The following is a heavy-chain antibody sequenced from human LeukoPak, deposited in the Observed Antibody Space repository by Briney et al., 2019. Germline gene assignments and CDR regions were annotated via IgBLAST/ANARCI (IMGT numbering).Heavy chain of an antibody. CDR1: GGSFSGYY. CDR2: INHSGST. J-gene: IGHJ4*02. CDR3: ARPRSNYGDYGFGY. D-gene: IGHD4-17*01. Sequence: SETLSLTCAVYGGSFSGYYWSWIRQPPGKGLEWIGEINHSGSTNYNPSLESRVTISVDTSKNQFSLKLSSVTAADTAVYYCARPRSNYGDYGFGYWGQGTLVTVSS. V-gene: IGHV4-34*01.